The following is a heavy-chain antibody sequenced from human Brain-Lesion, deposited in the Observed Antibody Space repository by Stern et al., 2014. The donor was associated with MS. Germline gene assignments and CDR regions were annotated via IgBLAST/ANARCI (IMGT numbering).Heavy chain of an antibody. V-gene: IGHV4-30-2*01. J-gene: IGHJ5*02. CDR3: ARGRSRVHPPLDP. Sequence: VPLVESGSALVKPSQTLSLTCSVSGYSITSAAFSWTWIRQAPGKGLEWIAVMYYGGAPLYNPSLRSRVNITLDTAHNQLCRRMTAVSAADTAVYYCARGRSRVHPPLDPWGQGTLVTVSS. CDR1: GYSITSAAFS. CDR2: MYYGGAP. D-gene: IGHD2-2*01.